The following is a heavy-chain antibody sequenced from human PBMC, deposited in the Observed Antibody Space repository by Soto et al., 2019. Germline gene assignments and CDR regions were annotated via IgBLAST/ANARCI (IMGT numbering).Heavy chain of an antibody. CDR1: GFTFSSYA. CDR2: ISGSGGST. Sequence: EVPLLESGGGLVQPGGSLRLSCAASGFTFSSYAMSWVRQAPGKGLEWFSAISGSGGSTYYADSVNGRLYISRDNSENTLYLQMNSLRAEDTAVYYCAKVGPSGSYYLYSDTRDVWGKGTTIIVSS. D-gene: IGHD3-10*01. CDR3: AKVGPSGSYYLYSDTRDV. V-gene: IGHV3-23*01. J-gene: IGHJ6*04.